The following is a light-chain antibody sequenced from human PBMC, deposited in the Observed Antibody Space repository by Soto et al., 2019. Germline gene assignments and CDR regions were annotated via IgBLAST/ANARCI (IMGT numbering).Light chain of an antibody. CDR3: QQYGSSIT. CDR1: QSVPRSY. CDR2: GTS. J-gene: IGKJ5*01. V-gene: IGKV3-20*01. Sequence: EIVLTQSPATLSLSPGESATLSCRASQSVPRSYLAWYQQKPGQAPRLLIYGTSSRATGIPDRISGSGSGTDFTLTISRLEPEDFAVFYCQQYGSSITFGQGTRLEIK.